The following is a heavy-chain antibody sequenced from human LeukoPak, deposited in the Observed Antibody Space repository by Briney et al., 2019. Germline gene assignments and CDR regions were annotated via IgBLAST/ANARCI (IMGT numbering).Heavy chain of an antibody. J-gene: IGHJ4*02. D-gene: IGHD5-12*01. CDR1: GFTFSSYS. CDR2: ISSSSSYI. Sequence: GGSLRLSCAASGFTFSSYSMNWVRQAPGKGLEWVSSISSSSSYIYYADSVKGRFTISRDNAKNSLYLQMNSLRAEDTAVYYCASQVRFSTSGYEANYWGQGTLVTVSS. V-gene: IGHV3-21*01. CDR3: ASQVRFSTSGYEANY.